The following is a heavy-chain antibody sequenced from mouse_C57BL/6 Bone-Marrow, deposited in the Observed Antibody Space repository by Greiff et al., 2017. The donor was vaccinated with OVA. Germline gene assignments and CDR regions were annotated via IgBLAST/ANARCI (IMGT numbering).Heavy chain of an antibody. CDR3: ARLAYDGDWDYYALDY. V-gene: IGHV1-64*01. J-gene: IGHJ4*01. D-gene: IGHD2-3*01. CDR1: GYTFTSYW. Sequence: QVQLQQSGAELVKPGASVKLSCKASGYTFTSYWMHWVKQRPGQGLEWIGMIHPNSGSTNYNEKFKSKATLTVDKSSSTAYMQLSSLTSEDSAVYYGARLAYDGDWDYYALDYWGQGTSVTVSS. CDR2: IHPNSGST.